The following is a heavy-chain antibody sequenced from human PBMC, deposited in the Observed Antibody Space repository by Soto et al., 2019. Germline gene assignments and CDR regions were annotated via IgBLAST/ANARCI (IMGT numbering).Heavy chain of an antibody. Sequence: EVQLLESGGGLVQPGGSLRLSCAASGFTFSSYAMSWVRQAPGKGLEWVSAISGSGGSTYYADSVKGRFPISRDKSKNTLYWQMTRLRAEDTALYYCAKSCGGDCLPAWGQGTLVTVSS. CDR1: GFTFSSYA. CDR2: ISGSGGST. D-gene: IGHD2-21*01. J-gene: IGHJ4*02. V-gene: IGHV3-23*01. CDR3: AKSCGGDCLPA.